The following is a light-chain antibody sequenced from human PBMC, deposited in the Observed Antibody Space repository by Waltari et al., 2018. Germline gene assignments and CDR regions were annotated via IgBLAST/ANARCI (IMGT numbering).Light chain of an antibody. CDR3: QQRTNWPLT. Sequence: EVVLTQSPATLSLSPGERATLSCRASQSVSYYLAWYQQKPGQAPRLLIYDASNRATGIPARFSGSRSGTDFTLTISSLEPEDFAVYYCQQRTNWPLTFGGGTKVEI. J-gene: IGKJ4*01. V-gene: IGKV3-11*01. CDR2: DAS. CDR1: QSVSYY.